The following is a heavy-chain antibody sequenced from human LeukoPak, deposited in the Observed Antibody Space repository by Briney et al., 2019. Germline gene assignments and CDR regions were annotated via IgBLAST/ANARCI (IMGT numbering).Heavy chain of an antibody. CDR2: IYYSGST. J-gene: IGHJ5*02. CDR1: CSISSYY. CDR3: ASLAAAGTGWFDP. Sequence: PSEPVPHLHCLWCSISSYYWSWIRQPPGKGLEWIGYIYYSGSTNYNPSLKSRVTISVDTSKNQFSLKLSSVTAADTAVYYCASLAAAGTGWFDPWGQGTLVTVSS. V-gene: IGHV4-59*08. D-gene: IGHD6-13*01.